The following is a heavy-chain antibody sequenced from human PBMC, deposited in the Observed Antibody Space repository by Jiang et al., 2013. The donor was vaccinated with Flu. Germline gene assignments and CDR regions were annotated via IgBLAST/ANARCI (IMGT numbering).Heavy chain of an antibody. CDR1: GGSFSGYY. D-gene: IGHD6-13*01. V-gene: IGHV4-34*01. CDR3: ARHPGYSRRPVDY. Sequence: LLKPSETLSLTCAVYGGSFSGYYWSWIRQPPGKGLEWIGEINHSGSTNYNPSLKSRVTISVDTSKNQFSLKLSSVTAADTAVYYCARHPGYSRRPVDYWGQGTLVTVSS. CDR2: INHSGST. J-gene: IGHJ4*02.